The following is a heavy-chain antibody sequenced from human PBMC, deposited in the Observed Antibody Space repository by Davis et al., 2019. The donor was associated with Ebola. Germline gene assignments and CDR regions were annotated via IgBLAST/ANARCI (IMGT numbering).Heavy chain of an antibody. Sequence: GESLKISCAASGFTFSSYEMNWVRQAPGKGLEWVSYISSSGSTIYYADSVKGRFTISRDNAKNSLYLQMNSLRAEDTAVYYCARDSSLTYYDFWSGYPTEMNFDYWGQGTLVTVSS. V-gene: IGHV3-48*03. CDR3: ARDSSLTYYDFWSGYPTEMNFDY. D-gene: IGHD3-3*01. CDR1: GFTFSSYE. CDR2: ISSSGSTI. J-gene: IGHJ4*02.